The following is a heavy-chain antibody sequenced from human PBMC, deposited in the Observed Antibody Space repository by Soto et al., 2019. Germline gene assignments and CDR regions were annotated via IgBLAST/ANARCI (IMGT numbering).Heavy chain of an antibody. V-gene: IGHV3-30*18. CDR1: GFAFNTYG. CDR3: AKGPDCGGGYCYYYWYGIDV. CDR2: ISYDGRDK. Sequence: GGSLRLSCAASGFAFNTYGIHWVRQAPGKGLEWVAVISYDGRDKYYADSVKGRFTISRDNSKSTLYLQMSSLSAEDSAVYYCAKGPDCGGGYCYYYWYGIDVCGQGTTLTVSS. D-gene: IGHD2-21*01. J-gene: IGHJ6*02.